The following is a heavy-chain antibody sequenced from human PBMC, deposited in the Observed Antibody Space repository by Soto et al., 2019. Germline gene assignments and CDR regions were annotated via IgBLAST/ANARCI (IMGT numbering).Heavy chain of an antibody. CDR3: ARDNFRSWGELLRYFDY. V-gene: IGHV1-3*01. CDR2: INAGNGNT. D-gene: IGHD1-26*01. J-gene: IGHJ4*02. Sequence: QVQLVQSGAEVKKPGASVKVSCKASGYTFTSYAMHWVRQAPGQRLEWMGWINAGNGNTKYSQKFQGRVTITRDTSASTAYMELSSLRSEDTAVYYCARDNFRSWGELLRYFDYWGQGTLVTVSS. CDR1: GYTFTSYA.